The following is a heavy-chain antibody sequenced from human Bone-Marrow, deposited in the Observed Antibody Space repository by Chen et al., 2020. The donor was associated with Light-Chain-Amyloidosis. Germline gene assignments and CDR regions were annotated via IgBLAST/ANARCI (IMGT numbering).Heavy chain of an antibody. CDR3: ARRRDGYNFDY. CDR2: ISPDDSDA. J-gene: IGHJ4*02. Sequence: EVQLEQTGPEVKKPGESLKTSCNGSGYTFPNYWIGWVRQMPGKGLEWMGVISPDDSDARYSPSFEGQVTISADKSITTAYLQWRSLKASDTAMYYCARRRDGYNFDYWGQGTLVTVSS. D-gene: IGHD5-12*01. V-gene: IGHV5-51*01. CDR1: GYTFPNYW.